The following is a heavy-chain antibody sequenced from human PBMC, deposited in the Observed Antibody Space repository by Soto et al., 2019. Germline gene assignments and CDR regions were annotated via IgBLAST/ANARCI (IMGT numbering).Heavy chain of an antibody. CDR1: GITYTTYA. CDR3: ARAISGYVT. V-gene: IGHV1-3*04. J-gene: IGHJ5*02. Sequence: QVQLVQSGAEVKKPGASVKVSCKASGITYTTYAIHWVRQAPGQGLEWMGWINTGNGNTRYSQSFQGRVTLTTDTSANTAYMDLNSLTSEDTAVDYCARAISGYVTWGQGTLITVSS. D-gene: IGHD5-12*01. CDR2: INTGNGNT.